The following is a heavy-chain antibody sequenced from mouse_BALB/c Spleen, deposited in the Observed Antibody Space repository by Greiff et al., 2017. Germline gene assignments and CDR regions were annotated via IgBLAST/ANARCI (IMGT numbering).Heavy chain of an antibody. CDR3: ARYDYDFSY. J-gene: IGHJ3*01. Sequence: EVQLVESGPELVKPGASVKIPCKASGYTFTDYNMDWVKQSHGKSLEWIGDINPNNGGTIYNQKFKGKATLTVDKSSSTAYMELRSLTSEDTAVYYCARYDYDFSYWGQGTLVTVSA. D-gene: IGHD2-4*01. CDR1: GYTFTDYN. CDR2: INPNNGGT. V-gene: IGHV1-18*01.